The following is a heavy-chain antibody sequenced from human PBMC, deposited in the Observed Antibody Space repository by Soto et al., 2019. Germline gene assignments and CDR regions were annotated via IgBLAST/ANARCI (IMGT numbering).Heavy chain of an antibody. Sequence: SSESMYITRIACGGSVRSSSYYWGWIRQPPGKGLEWIGSIYYSGSTYYNPSLKSRVTISVDTSKNQFSLKLSSVTAADTAVFYCARHRARNWFDPWGQGTLVTV. D-gene: IGHD6-6*01. J-gene: IGHJ5*02. CDR2: IYYSGST. V-gene: IGHV4-39*01. CDR3: ARHRARNWFDP. CDR1: GGSVRSSSYY.